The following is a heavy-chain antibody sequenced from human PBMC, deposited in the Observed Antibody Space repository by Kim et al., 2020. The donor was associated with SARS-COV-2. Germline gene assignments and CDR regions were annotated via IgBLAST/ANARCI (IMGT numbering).Heavy chain of an antibody. CDR2: IRSKANSYAT. CDR1: GFTFSGSA. J-gene: IGHJ6*02. D-gene: IGHD5-18*01. Sequence: GGSLRLSCAASGFTFSGSAMHWVHQASGKGLEWVGRIRSKANSYATAYAASVKGRFTISRDDSKNTAYLQMNSLKTEDTAVYYCTSLPYTAMELHYYYYGMDVWGQGTTVTVSS. V-gene: IGHV3-73*01. CDR3: TSLPYTAMELHYYYYGMDV.